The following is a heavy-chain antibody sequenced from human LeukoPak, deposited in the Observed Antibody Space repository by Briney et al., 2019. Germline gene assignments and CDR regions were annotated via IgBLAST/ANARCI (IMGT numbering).Heavy chain of an antibody. Sequence: GGSLRLSCAASGFTFSSYWMSWVRQAPGKGLEWVANIKQDGNVKYYMDSVEGRFAISRDNAKNSLYLQMNSLRAEDTAVYFCARVIVVAPTAPDVADIWGQGTMVTVSS. CDR1: GFTFSSYW. CDR3: ARVIVVAPTAPDVADI. V-gene: IGHV3-7*01. D-gene: IGHD2-2*01. J-gene: IGHJ3*02. CDR2: IKQDGNVK.